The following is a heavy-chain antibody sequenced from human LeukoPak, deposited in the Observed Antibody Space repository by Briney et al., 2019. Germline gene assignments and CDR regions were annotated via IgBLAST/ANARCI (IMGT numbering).Heavy chain of an antibody. J-gene: IGHJ3*02. V-gene: IGHV4-31*03. CDR2: IYYSGTT. CDR1: GGSISSDGYY. Sequence: SQALSLTCTVSGGSISSDGYYWTWIRQHPGKGLEWIGYIYYSGTTYYNPSLESRVTLSVDTSKNQFSLRLSSVTAADTAVYYCARYRDSGGRLAFDIWGQGIMATASS. D-gene: IGHD2-15*01. CDR3: ARYRDSGGRLAFDI.